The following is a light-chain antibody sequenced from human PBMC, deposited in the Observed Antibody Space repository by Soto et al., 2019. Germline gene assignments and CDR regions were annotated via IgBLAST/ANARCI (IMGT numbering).Light chain of an antibody. CDR3: ATWDDNLNGLI. CDR2: VNN. V-gene: IGLV1-44*01. Sequence: QSVLTPPPSASGTPGQTVTMSCSGSTSNIGTNTVTWYQQLPGSAPKVLIYVNNQRRSGVPDRFSGSKSGTSAFLAITGLQSEDEADYYCATWDDNLNGLIFGEGTKLTVL. CDR1: TSNIGTNT. J-gene: IGLJ2*01.